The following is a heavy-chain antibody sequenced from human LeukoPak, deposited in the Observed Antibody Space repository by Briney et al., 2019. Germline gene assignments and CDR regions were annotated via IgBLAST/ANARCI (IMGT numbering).Heavy chain of an antibody. J-gene: IGHJ4*02. CDR3: ARVATPYSGSYPNDY. CDR1: GYTFTGYY. V-gene: IGHV1-8*02. D-gene: IGHD1-26*01. CDR2: MNPNSGNT. Sequence: ASVKVSCKASGYTFTGYYMHWVRQAPGQGLEWMGWMNPNSGNTGYAQKFQGRVTMTRNTSISTAYMELSSLRSEDTAVYYCARVATPYSGSYPNDYWGQGTLVTVSS.